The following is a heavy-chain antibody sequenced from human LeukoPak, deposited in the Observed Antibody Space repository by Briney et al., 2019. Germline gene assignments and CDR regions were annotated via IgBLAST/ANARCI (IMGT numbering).Heavy chain of an antibody. Sequence: GGSLRLSCAASGSTFSTYSMNWVRQAPGKGLEWVSSISSTTIYIYYADSVKGRFTISRDNAKNSLYLQMNSLRAEDTAVYYCARSMYSSDWSDAFDIWGQGTMVTVSS. V-gene: IGHV3-21*01. D-gene: IGHD6-19*01. CDR1: GSTFSTYS. CDR3: ARSMYSSDWSDAFDI. J-gene: IGHJ3*02. CDR2: ISSTTIYI.